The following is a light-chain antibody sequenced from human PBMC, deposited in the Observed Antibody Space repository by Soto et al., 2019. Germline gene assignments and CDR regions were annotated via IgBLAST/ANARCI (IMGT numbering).Light chain of an antibody. V-gene: IGLV2-14*03. J-gene: IGLJ1*01. Sequence: QSVLTQPASVSGCPGQSITISCTGTSSDVGFYNYVSWYQHHPGKVPKVMIYDVSDRPSGVSNRFSGSKSGNTASLTISGLQAEDEADYYCNSYTSSSAYVFGTGTKSPS. CDR1: SSDVGFYNY. CDR2: DVS. CDR3: NSYTSSSAYV.